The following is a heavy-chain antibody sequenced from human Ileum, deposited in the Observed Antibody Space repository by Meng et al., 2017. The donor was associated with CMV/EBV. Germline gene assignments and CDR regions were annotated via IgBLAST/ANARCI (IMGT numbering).Heavy chain of an antibody. CDR3: VKSRATLGAFDL. CDR2: STYYGDDA. CDR1: GFAFRNNY. Sequence: GESLKISCSGSGFAFRNNYLHWVRQAPGKGPEWLSLSTYYGDDAYYAASVRGRFTISKDNSGNVVTLQMNNLRSEDTAVYYCVKSRATLGAFDLWGRGTQVTVSS. V-gene: IGHV3-30*18. J-gene: IGHJ3*01.